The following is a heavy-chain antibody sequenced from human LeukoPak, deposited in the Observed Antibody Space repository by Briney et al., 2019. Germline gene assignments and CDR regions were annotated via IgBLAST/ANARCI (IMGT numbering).Heavy chain of an antibody. CDR1: GFTFSSYA. D-gene: IGHD4-17*01. CDR2: IAYDGSNK. V-gene: IGHV3-30-3*01. Sequence: GGSLRLSCAASGFTFSSYAMHWVRQAPGKGLEWLAVIAYDGSNKYYAGSVKGRFTISRDNSKNTLYLEMNSLRAEDTAVYYCARDLRSGPTVTTGPGKWGDAFDIWGQGTMVTVSS. J-gene: IGHJ3*02. CDR3: ARDLRSGPTVTTGPGKWGDAFDI.